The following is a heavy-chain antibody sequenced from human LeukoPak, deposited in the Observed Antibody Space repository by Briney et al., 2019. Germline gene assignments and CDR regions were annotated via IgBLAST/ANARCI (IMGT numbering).Heavy chain of an antibody. J-gene: IGHJ5*02. CDR1: GGSFSGYY. CDR3: ARHGNIVVVVAARGFDP. V-gene: IGHV4-34*01. Sequence: SETLSLTCAVYGGSFSGYYWSWIRQPPGKGLEWIGEINHSGSTNYNPSLKSRVTISVDTSKNQFPLKLSSVTAADTAVYYCARHGNIVVVVAARGFDPWGQGTLVTVSS. CDR2: INHSGST. D-gene: IGHD2-15*01.